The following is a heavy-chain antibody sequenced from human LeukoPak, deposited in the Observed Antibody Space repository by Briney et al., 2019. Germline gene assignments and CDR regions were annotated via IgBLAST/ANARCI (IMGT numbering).Heavy chain of an antibody. D-gene: IGHD1-26*01. V-gene: IGHV5-51*01. CDR1: GGTFSSYA. Sequence: ASVKVSCKASGGTFSSYAISWVRQAPGQGLEWMGIIYPGDSDTRYSPSFQGQVTISADKSISTAYLQWSSLKASDTAMYYCARRAGSYYSSLFDYWGQGTLVTVSS. CDR3: ARRAGSYYSSLFDY. J-gene: IGHJ4*02. CDR2: IYPGDSDT.